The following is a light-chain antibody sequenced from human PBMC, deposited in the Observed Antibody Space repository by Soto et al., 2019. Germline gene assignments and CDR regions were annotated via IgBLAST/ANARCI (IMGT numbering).Light chain of an antibody. J-gene: IGKJ1*01. CDR2: AAS. CDR3: QQFNSYPPSWT. CDR1: QGISAY. Sequence: IQLTQSPSSLAASVGDRVTITCRATQGISAYLAWFQQKPGTAPKLLIYAASTLRSGVPSRFSGRGSGTDFTLTISSLQPEDFATYYCQQFNSYPPSWTFGQGTKVDIK. V-gene: IGKV1-9*01.